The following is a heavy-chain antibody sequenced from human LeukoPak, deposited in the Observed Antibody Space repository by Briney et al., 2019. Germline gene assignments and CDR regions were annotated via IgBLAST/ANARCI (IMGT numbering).Heavy chain of an antibody. J-gene: IGHJ4*02. CDR3: ARTASDYYDSSGYPDY. Sequence: SETLSLTCAVSGGSISSGSYYWSWIRQPAGKGLEWIGRIYTSGSTNYNPSLKSRVTISVDTSKNQFSLKLSSVTAADTAVYYCARTASDYYDSSGYPDYWGQGTLVTVSS. V-gene: IGHV4-61*02. CDR1: GGSISSGSYY. CDR2: IYTSGST. D-gene: IGHD3-22*01.